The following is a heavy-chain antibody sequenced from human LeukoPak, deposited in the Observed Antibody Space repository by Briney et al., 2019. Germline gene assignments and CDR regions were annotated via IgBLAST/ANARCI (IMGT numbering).Heavy chain of an antibody. CDR2: IYIDGSST. Sequence: QPGGSLRLSCAASGFTFSSYWMHWVRQAPGKGLDGVSRIYIDGSSTNYADSVKGRFTISRDNAKNTLYLQMNSLRAEDTAIYYCAAVLSGAYRSFDYWGQGILVTVSS. V-gene: IGHV3-74*01. J-gene: IGHJ4*02. D-gene: IGHD4-11*01. CDR1: GFTFSSYW. CDR3: AAVLSGAYRSFDY.